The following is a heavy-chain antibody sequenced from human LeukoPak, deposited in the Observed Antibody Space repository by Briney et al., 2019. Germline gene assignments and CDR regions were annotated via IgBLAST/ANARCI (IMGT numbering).Heavy chain of an antibody. CDR3: ARGSRPVYNLLTGKRYFDY. Sequence: ASVKVSCKAFGYTFTSNYMHWVRQAPGQGPEWMGVISPSGGSTTYAQKFQGRLTMTRDMSTSTVYMELSSLRSEDTAVYYCARGSRPVYNLLTGKRYFDYWGQGTLLTVSS. CDR1: GYTFTSNY. V-gene: IGHV1-46*01. J-gene: IGHJ4*02. CDR2: ISPSGGST. D-gene: IGHD3-9*01.